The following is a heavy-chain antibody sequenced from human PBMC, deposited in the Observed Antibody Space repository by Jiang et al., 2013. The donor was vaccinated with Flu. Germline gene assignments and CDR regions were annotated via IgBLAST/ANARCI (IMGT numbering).Heavy chain of an antibody. V-gene: IGHV2-5*02. J-gene: IGHJ2*01. CDR2: VYGDDTK. Sequence: TLTLTCSFSEFSLRSSGVAVGWVRPAPTERTLEWLALVYGDDTKRYRPSLTDRVTITKDASGNQVVLTMTNMDPVDTGTYYCAAQLSADGYFDLWGRGTLITVSS. D-gene: IGHD5-24*01. CDR1: EFSLRSSGVA. CDR3: AAQLSADGYFDL.